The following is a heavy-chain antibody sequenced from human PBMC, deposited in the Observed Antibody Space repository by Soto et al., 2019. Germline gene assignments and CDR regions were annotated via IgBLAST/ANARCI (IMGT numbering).Heavy chain of an antibody. Sequence: PGGSLRHSCAASGFICSSYDMSWVRQAPGKGLEWVSTILVDGRTFYVDSVKGRFTISRDTSQNTVYLQMNSLTAGDTALYYCAKATATGGGAFDICGQGTMVTVSS. J-gene: IGHJ3*02. CDR3: AKATATGGGAFDI. CDR2: ILVDGRT. V-gene: IGHV3-23*01. D-gene: IGHD2-8*02. CDR1: GFICSSYD.